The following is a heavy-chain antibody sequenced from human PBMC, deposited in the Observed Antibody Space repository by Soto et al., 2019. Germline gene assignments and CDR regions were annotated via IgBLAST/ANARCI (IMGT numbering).Heavy chain of an antibody. CDR1: GFTFSSYA. Sequence: EVQLLESGGGLVQPGGSLRLSCAASGFTFSSYAMSWVRQAPGKGLEWVSAISGSGGSTYYADSVKGRFTISRDNSKNTLYLQMNSLRAEDTAVYYCAKDRPPYYDILTGPPPHDAFDIWGQGTMVTVSS. J-gene: IGHJ3*02. V-gene: IGHV3-23*01. CDR2: ISGSGGST. D-gene: IGHD3-9*01. CDR3: AKDRPPYYDILTGPPPHDAFDI.